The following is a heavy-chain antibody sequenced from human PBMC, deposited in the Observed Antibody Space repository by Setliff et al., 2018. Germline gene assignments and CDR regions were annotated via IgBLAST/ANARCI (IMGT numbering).Heavy chain of an antibody. Sequence: SETLSLTCAVSSGSISYNNWWTWVRQPPGKGLEWIGEIYHTESTNYNPSLKSRVTISLDKSKNQFSLELSSVTAADTAVYYCARDDAYDFWGGHGHLDSWGQGILVTVSS. CDR3: ARDDAYDFWGGHGHLDS. CDR1: SGSISYNNW. D-gene: IGHD3-3*01. CDR2: IYHTEST. J-gene: IGHJ4*02. V-gene: IGHV4-4*02.